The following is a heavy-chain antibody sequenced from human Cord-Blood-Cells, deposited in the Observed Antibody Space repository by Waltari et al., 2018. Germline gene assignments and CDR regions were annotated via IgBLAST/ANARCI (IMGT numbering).Heavy chain of an antibody. V-gene: IGHV4-38-2*02. CDR1: GYSIRSGYY. Sequence: QVQLQESGPGLVKPSETLSLTCAVSGYSIRSGYYWGWIRQPPGKGLEGSGSIYHSGSTYYNPSLKSRVTISVDTSKNQFSLKLSSVTAADTAVYYCAREKGGGIVVVPAAIDYWGQGTLVTVSS. J-gene: IGHJ4*02. CDR3: AREKGGGIVVVPAAIDY. CDR2: IYHSGST. D-gene: IGHD2-2*01.